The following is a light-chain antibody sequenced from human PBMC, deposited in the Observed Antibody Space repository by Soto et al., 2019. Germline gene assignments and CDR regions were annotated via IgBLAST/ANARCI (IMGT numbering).Light chain of an antibody. Sequence: QSALTQPASVSGSPGQSITISCTGTSSDIGAYNFVSWYQQHPGKAPKLMLYDVNIRPSGVSNRFSGSKSGNTASLTISGLQAEDEADYYCTSWTTSTTMIFGGWNMVTVL. CDR3: TSWTTSTTMI. CDR1: SSDIGAYNF. CDR2: DVN. J-gene: IGLJ2*01. V-gene: IGLV2-14*03.